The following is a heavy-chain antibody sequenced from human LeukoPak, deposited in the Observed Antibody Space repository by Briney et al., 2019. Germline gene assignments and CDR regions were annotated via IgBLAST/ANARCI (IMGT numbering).Heavy chain of an antibody. CDR1: GYSFTSYW. D-gene: IGHD3-10*01. CDR2: IYPGDSDT. CDR3: ARQPGLTPGYNWFDP. Sequence: GESLKISCKGSGYSFTSYWIGWVRQMPGKGLEWMGIIYPGDSDTRYSPSFQGQVTISADKSISTAYLQWSSLKASDTAMHYCARQPGLTPGYNWFDPWGQGTLVTVSS. V-gene: IGHV5-51*01. J-gene: IGHJ5*02.